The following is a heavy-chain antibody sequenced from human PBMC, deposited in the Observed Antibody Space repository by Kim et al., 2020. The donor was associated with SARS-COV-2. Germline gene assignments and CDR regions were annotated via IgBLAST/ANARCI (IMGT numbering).Heavy chain of an antibody. V-gene: IGHV3-74*03. CDR1: GFTFSAYT. Sequence: GGSLRLSCAASGFTFSAYTMYWVRQPAGKGLVWVSRINYDGSSITYADSVKGRFTISRDNARNKLYLQMNSLTIGDTAVYYCTRAEVGAPSDLWGQGTM. J-gene: IGHJ3*01. CDR3: TRAEVGAPSDL. CDR2: INYDGSSI.